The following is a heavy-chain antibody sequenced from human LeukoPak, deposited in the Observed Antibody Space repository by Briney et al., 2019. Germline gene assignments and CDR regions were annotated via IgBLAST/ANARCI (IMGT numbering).Heavy chain of an antibody. J-gene: IGHJ3*02. V-gene: IGHV4-34*01. CDR2: INHSGST. CDR1: GGSFSGYY. Sequence: SETLSLTCAVYGGSFSGYYWSWIRQPPGKGLEWIGEINHSGSTNYNPSLKSRVTISVDTSKNQFSLKLSSVIAADTAVYYCARETQNDAFDIWGQGTMVTVSS. CDR3: ARETQNDAFDI.